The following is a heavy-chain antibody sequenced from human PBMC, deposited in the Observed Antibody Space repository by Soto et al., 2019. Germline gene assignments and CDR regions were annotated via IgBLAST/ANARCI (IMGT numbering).Heavy chain of an antibody. CDR2: ISANSGNT. Sequence: VKVSCKAFGFIFNNYAISWVRQAPGQGLEWMGWISANSGNTNYAQKLQGRVTMTTDTSTSTAYMELRSLRSDDTAVYYCATAGNYDSSGRDFWGQGTLVTVSS. V-gene: IGHV1-18*04. D-gene: IGHD3-22*01. CDR1: GFIFNNYA. J-gene: IGHJ4*02. CDR3: ATAGNYDSSGRDF.